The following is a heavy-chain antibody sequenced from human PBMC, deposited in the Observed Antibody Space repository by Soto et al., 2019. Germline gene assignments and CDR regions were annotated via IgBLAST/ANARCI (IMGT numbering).Heavy chain of an antibody. D-gene: IGHD6-13*01. CDR3: VFGSWNQYFFDH. Sequence: GGSLRLSCTTSGFTFTSYSMHWVRQAPGKGLEWVATFWYDASAQRYADSVKGRFTISRDPSRGTVYLLMDSLRTDDTAFYYCVFGSWNQYFFDHWGQESLVTVSS. CDR2: FWYDASAQ. J-gene: IGHJ4*02. CDR1: GFTFTSYS. V-gene: IGHV3-33*08.